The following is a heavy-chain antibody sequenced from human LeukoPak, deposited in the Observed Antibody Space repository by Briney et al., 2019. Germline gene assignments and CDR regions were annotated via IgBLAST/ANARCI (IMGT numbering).Heavy chain of an antibody. CDR2: IYTSGST. J-gene: IGHJ6*03. Sequence: SETLSLTCTVSGGSISSYYWSWIRPPAGKGLEWIGRIYTSGSTNYNPSLKSRVTMSVDTSKNQFSLKLSSVTAADTAVYYCAREQDTAMAHYYYYYMDVWGKGTTVTVSS. D-gene: IGHD5-18*01. V-gene: IGHV4-4*07. CDR1: GGSISSYY. CDR3: AREQDTAMAHYYYYYMDV.